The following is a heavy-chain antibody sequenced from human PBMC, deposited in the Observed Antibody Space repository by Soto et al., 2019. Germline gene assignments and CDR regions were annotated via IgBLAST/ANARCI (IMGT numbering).Heavy chain of an antibody. CDR3: ARPPLLDTGWFDP. D-gene: IGHD5-18*01. CDR1: GGSISSSSYY. CDR2: IYYSGST. J-gene: IGHJ5*02. V-gene: IGHV4-39*01. Sequence: SETLSLTCTVSGGSISSSSYYWGWIRQPPGKGLEWIGSIYYSGSTYYNPSLKSRVTISVDTSKNQFSLKLSSVTAADTAVYYCARPPLLDTGWFDPWGQGTLVTVSS.